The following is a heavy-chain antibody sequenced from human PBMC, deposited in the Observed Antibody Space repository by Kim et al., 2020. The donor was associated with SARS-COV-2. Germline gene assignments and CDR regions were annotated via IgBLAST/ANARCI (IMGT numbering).Heavy chain of an antibody. J-gene: IGHJ4*02. V-gene: IGHV3-7*01. CDR1: GLTFSNYW. CDR3: VRENHFDY. Sequence: GGSLRLSCAASGLTFSNYWMSWVRQAPGKGLEWVANIKYDGSEIHCMDSVKGRFTISRDNAKNSLYLEMNSLRAEDTALYYCVRENHFDYWGRGTLVTVS. CDR2: IKYDGSEI.